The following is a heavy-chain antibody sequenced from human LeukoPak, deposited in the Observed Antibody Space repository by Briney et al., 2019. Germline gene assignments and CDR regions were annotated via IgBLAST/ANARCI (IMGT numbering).Heavy chain of an antibody. V-gene: IGHV5-51*01. CDR2: IYPGDSDT. D-gene: IGHD3-9*01. CDR1: GYSFTSYW. Sequence: GESLKISCKGSGYSFTSYWIGWVRQMPGKGLEWMGIIYPGDSDTRYSPSFQGQVTISADKSISTAYLQWSSLKASDTAMYYCARHFRSYDILTGYYKGWFDPWGQGTLVTVSS. J-gene: IGHJ5*02. CDR3: ARHFRSYDILTGYYKGWFDP.